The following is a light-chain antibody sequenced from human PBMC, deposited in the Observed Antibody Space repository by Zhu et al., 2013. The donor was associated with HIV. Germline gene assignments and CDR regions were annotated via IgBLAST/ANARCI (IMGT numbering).Light chain of an antibody. V-gene: IGKV3-20*01. Sequence: EIVLTQSPGTLSLSPGERATLSCRASQSVNSVFLAWYQQRPGQAPRLLIYATYNRAPGIADRFSGSGSGTDFTLTISRLEPEDFAVYYCQQYGRSPLTFGGGTKVEIK. CDR3: QQYGRSPLT. CDR1: QSVNSVF. J-gene: IGKJ4*01. CDR2: ATY.